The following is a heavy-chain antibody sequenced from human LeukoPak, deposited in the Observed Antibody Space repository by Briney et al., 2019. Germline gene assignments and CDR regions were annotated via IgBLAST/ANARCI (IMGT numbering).Heavy chain of an antibody. CDR1: GFTSGIYA. CDR2: FSGGGDS. Sequence: PGGSLRLSCAASGFTSGIYAVSWVRQAPGKGLEWVSAFSGGGDSYYADSVKGRFTISRDNSKKILYLQMNSLRAEDTAVYYCAQQVGYCSSGSCYFTYWGQGTLVTVSS. D-gene: IGHD2-15*01. V-gene: IGHV3-23*01. CDR3: AQQVGYCSSGSCYFTY. J-gene: IGHJ1*01.